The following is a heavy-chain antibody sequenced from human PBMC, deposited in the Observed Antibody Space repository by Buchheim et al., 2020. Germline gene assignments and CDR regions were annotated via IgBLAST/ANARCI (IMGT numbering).Heavy chain of an antibody. CDR1: GFTFSSYW. J-gene: IGHJ6*02. CDR3: ASSGYSSGWYDTGMDV. V-gene: IGHV3-7*01. CDR2: IKQDGSEK. Sequence: EVQLVESGGGLVQPGGSLRLSCAASGFTFSSYWMSWVRQAPGKGLEWVANIKQDGSEKYYVDSVKGRFTISRDNAKHSLYLQMNSLRAEDTAVYYCASSGYSSGWYDTGMDVWGQGTT. D-gene: IGHD6-19*01.